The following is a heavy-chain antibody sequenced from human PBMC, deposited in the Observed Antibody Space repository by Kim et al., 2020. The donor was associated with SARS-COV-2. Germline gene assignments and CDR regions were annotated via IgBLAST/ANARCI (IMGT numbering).Heavy chain of an antibody. J-gene: IGHJ3*02. CDR1: GFTFSNAW. CDR3: TTPYDILTEGAFDI. D-gene: IGHD3-9*01. V-gene: IGHV3-15*01. Sequence: GGSLRLSCAASGFTFSNAWMTWVRQAPGKGLEWVGRIKSKTDGGTTDYAAPVKGRFTISRDDSKNTLYLQMNSLKTEDTAVYFCTTPYDILTEGAFDIWGQGTMVTVSS. CDR2: IKSKTDGGTT.